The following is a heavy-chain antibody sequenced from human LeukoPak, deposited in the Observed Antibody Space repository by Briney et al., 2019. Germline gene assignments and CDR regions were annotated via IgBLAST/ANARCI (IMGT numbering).Heavy chain of an antibody. J-gene: IGHJ6*02. V-gene: IGHV1-2*02. CDR1: GYTFTGYY. D-gene: IGHD3-16*02. CDR3: ARGSWPYYYYGMDV. Sequence: GASVKVSCKASGYTFTGYYMHWVRQAPGQGLEWMGWINPNSGGTNYAQKFQGRVTMTRDTSISTAYMELSRLRSDDTAVYYCARGSWPYYYYGMDVWGQGTTVTVSS. CDR2: INPNSGGT.